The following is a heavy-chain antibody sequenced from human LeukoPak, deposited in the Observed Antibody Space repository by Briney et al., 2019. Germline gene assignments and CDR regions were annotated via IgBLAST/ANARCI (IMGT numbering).Heavy chain of an antibody. CDR2: INPNSGGT. J-gene: IGHJ4*02. CDR3: ARAQAGDFDY. CDR1: GYTFTGYY. V-gene: IGHV1-2*02. D-gene: IGHD6-19*01. Sequence: ASVKVSCKASGYTFTGYYMHWVRQAPGQGLEWMGWINPNSGGTNYAQKFQGRVTMTRDTSTSTVYMELSSLRSEDTAVYYCARAQAGDFDYWGQGTLVTVSS.